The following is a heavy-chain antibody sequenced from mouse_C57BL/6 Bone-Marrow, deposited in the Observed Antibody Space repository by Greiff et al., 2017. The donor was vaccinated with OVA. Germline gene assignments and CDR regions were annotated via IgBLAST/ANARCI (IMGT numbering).Heavy chain of an antibody. J-gene: IGHJ1*03. CDR3: ARRLYSNYGWWYFDV. V-gene: IGHV1-72*01. CDR2: IAPNSGGT. Sequence: QVQLKQSGAELVKPGASVKLSCKASGYTFTSYWMHWVKQRPGRGLEWIGRIAPNSGGTKYNEKFTSTATLTVDKPSSPAYMQLSSLRAEDSAVDYYARRLYSNYGWWYFDVWGKGTTVTVSS. D-gene: IGHD2-5*01. CDR1: GYTFTSYW.